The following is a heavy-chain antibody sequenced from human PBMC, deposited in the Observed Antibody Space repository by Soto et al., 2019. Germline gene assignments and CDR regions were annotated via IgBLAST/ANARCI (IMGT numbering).Heavy chain of an antibody. CDR1: GFIFSNYV. J-gene: IGHJ4*02. CDR3: AKRPRALLTFDY. CDR2: ISDSGGTS. Sequence: EVQLVDSGGGLVQPGGSLRLSCAASGFIFSNYVMSWVRQAPGKGLEWVSSISDSGGTSYYADSVKGRFTISRDNSKNTLYLQMNSLRAEDTAIYDCAKRPRALLTFDYWGQGTLGTVSS. D-gene: IGHD1-26*01. V-gene: IGHV3-23*04.